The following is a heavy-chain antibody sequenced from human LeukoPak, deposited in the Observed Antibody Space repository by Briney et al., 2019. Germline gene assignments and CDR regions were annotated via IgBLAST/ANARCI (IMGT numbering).Heavy chain of an antibody. J-gene: IGHJ4*02. Sequence: GASVKVSCKASGYSFSSYDINWVRQATGQGPEWIGWMNPSSGNTGYAQRFQGRVTMTRDTSTSTAYLELSSLTSEDTAVYYCAAHTYSFSSGSFGHWGQGTLVTLSS. CDR1: GYSFSSYD. D-gene: IGHD3-10*01. V-gene: IGHV1-8*01. CDR3: AAHTYSFSSGSFGH. CDR2: MNPSSGNT.